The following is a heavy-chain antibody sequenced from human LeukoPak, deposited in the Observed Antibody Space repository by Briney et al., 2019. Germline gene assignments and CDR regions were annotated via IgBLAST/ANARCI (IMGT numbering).Heavy chain of an antibody. V-gene: IGHV3-7*01. CDR3: ARDPMVRGAHAFDI. D-gene: IGHD3-10*01. J-gene: IGHJ3*02. CDR2: IKQDGSEK. Sequence: PGGSLRLSCAASGFTFSSYWMSWVRQAPGKGLEWVANIKQDGSEKYYVDSVKGRFTISRDNAKNSLYLQMNSLRAEDTAVYYCARDPMVRGAHAFDIWGQGTMVTVSS. CDR1: GFTFSSYW.